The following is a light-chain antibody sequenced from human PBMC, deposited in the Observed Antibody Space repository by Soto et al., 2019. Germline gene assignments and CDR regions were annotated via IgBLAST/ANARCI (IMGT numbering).Light chain of an antibody. CDR3: QQRSTWPPFS. V-gene: IGKV3-11*01. CDR1: QSIGSH. CDR2: DAS. J-gene: IGKJ3*01. Sequence: EIVLTQSPGTLSLSPGERATLSCRASQSIGSHLAWYQHKLGQPPRLLIYDASNRATGIPVRFSGSGSGTDFTLTISSLEPEDFAVYYCQQRSTWPPFSFGPGTKVDIK.